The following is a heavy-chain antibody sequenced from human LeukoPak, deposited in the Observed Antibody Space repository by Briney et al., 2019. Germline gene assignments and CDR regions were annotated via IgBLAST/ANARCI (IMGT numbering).Heavy chain of an antibody. D-gene: IGHD3-16*01. CDR3: ARDNDSRDPPHFDY. CDR1: GYIFKTHG. Sequence: GASVKVSCKASGYIFKTHGITWVRQAPGQGLEWMGWISTYKGNTNYAQKLQGRVTLTTDTSTSTVYMELSSLRSEDTAVYYRARDNDSRDPPHFDYWGQGTLVTVSS. CDR2: ISTYKGNT. V-gene: IGHV1-18*01. J-gene: IGHJ4*02.